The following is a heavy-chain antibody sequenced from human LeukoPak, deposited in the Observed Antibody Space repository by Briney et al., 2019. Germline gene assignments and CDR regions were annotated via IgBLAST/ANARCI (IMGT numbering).Heavy chain of an antibody. Sequence: GGSLRLSCAASAFTFSSYAMSWVRQAPGKGLEWVSGISGSGGSTYYADSVRGRFTISRDNSKNTLYLQLNSLRAEDTAVYFCARGLGSSTPERYFDYWGQGTLVTVSS. D-gene: IGHD6-13*01. J-gene: IGHJ4*02. CDR3: ARGLGSSTPERYFDY. CDR1: AFTFSSYA. V-gene: IGHV3-23*01. CDR2: ISGSGGST.